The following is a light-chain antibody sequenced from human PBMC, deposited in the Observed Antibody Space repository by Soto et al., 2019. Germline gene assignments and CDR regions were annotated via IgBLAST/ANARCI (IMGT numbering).Light chain of an antibody. J-gene: IGLJ1*01. V-gene: IGLV2-14*01. CDR3: SSYTSNSTPYV. Sequence: QSALTQPASVSGSPGQSITISCTGTSSDVGDFNYVSWYQQHPGKAPKLMISDVSNRPSGVSNRFSGSKSGNTASLTISGLQAEDEADYYCSSYTSNSTPYVFGTGTKLTVL. CDR2: DVS. CDR1: SSDVGDFNY.